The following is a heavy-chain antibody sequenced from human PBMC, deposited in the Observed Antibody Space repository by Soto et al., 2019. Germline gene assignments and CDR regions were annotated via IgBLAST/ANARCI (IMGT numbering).Heavy chain of an antibody. D-gene: IGHD3-16*01. CDR3: ARHVFGYYYYMDV. J-gene: IGHJ6*03. CDR2: IYYSGST. CDR1: GGSISSSSYY. Sequence: SETLSLTCTVSGGSISSSSYYWGWIRQPPGKGLEWIATIYYSGSTYYNPSLKSRVTISVDTSKNQLSLKLRSVTAADTAVYYCARHVFGYYYYMDVWGKGTTVTVSS. V-gene: IGHV4-39*01.